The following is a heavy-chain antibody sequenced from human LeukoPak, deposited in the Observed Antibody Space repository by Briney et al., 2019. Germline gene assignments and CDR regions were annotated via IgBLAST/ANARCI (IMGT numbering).Heavy chain of an antibody. CDR1: GFTFDNYR. CDR2: VNADGGNT. CDR3: TKRVKYGGTWDHFAD. J-gene: IGHJ4*02. D-gene: IGHD1-26*01. V-gene: IGHV3-23*01. Sequence: PGGSLRLSCAASGFTFDNYRMSWVRQAQGTGQDLVSTVNADGGNTYYADSVKGRFTISRDNSKSTLILQMNSLRVEDTALYYCTKRVKYGGTWDHFADWGQGTLVTVSS.